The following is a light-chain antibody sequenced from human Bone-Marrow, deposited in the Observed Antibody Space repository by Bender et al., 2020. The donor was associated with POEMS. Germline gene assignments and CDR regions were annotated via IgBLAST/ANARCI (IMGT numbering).Light chain of an antibody. CDR1: NSDVGSYNF. V-gene: IGLV2-14*03. CDR3: SSFTTSDTWV. Sequence: QSALTQPASVSGSPGQSITISCTGTNSDVGSYNFVSWYQQHPGKAPKLIIYDVTNRPSGVSNRFSGSKSVNTASLTISGLQAEDEADYYCSSFTTSDTWVFGGGTKLTVL. CDR2: DVT. J-gene: IGLJ3*02.